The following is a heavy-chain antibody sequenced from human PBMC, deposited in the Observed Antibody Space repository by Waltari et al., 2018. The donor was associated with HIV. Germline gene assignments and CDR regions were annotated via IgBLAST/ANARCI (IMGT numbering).Heavy chain of an antibody. V-gene: IGHV3-23*01. Sequence: EVQLLESGGVLVQPGGSLRVSSAAAALTFGGYARTWVRRAPGKGRGGVSGISGRCGSTFYADSVKGRFAISRDNSKNTLYLQMNTLRAEDTAVYYCAKFRGSGSDYWGQGAQVTVSS. J-gene: IGHJ4*02. CDR3: AKFRGSGSDY. D-gene: IGHD3-10*01. CDR1: ALTFGGYA. CDR2: ISGRCGST.